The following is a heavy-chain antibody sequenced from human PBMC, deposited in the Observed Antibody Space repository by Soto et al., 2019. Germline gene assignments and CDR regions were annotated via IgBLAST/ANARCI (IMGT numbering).Heavy chain of an antibody. CDR1: GFTFTDYY. CDR3: ARDSQGTIDY. D-gene: IGHD3-10*01. CDR2: ISGGGRTI. V-gene: IGHV3-11*01. J-gene: IGHJ4*02. Sequence: QAQLVESGGGLVKPGGSLRLSCAASGFTFTDYYMNWIRQAPGKGLEWVSYISGGGRTIYYADSVKGRFTISRDNARSSLFLQMNSLRAEDTAVYYCARDSQGTIDYWGQGTLVTVSS.